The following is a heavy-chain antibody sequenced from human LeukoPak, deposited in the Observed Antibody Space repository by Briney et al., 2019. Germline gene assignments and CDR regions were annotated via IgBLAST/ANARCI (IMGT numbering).Heavy chain of an antibody. V-gene: IGHV3-23*01. J-gene: IGHJ6*02. D-gene: IGHD3-10*01. CDR1: GFTFSSYA. Sequence: GGSLRLSCGASGFTFSSYAMSWVRQAPGKGLEWVSAISGSGGSTYYADSVEGRFTISRDNSKNTLYLQMNSLRAEDTAVYYCAKYGSGITMVRGALYGMDVWGQGTTVTVSS. CDR2: ISGSGGST. CDR3: AKYGSGITMVRGALYGMDV.